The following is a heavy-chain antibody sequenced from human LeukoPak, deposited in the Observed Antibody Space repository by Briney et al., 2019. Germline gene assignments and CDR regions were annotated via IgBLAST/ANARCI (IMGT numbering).Heavy chain of an antibody. D-gene: IGHD3-22*01. CDR2: IYHSGST. CDR1: GGSISSGGYS. V-gene: IGHV4-30-2*01. J-gene: IGHJ6*02. CDR3: ARVYDTVNYYYYGMDV. Sequence: SETLSLTCAVSGGSISSGGYSWSWIRQPPGKGLEWIGYIYHSGSTNYNPSLKSRVTISVDTSKNQFSLKLSSVTAADTAVYYCARVYDTVNYYYYGMDVWGQGTTVTVSS.